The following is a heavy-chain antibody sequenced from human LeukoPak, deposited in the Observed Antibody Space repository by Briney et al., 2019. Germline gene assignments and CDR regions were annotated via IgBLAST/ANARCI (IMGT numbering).Heavy chain of an antibody. CDR3: AKDSGWLRFHY. CDR1: GFTFSDHW. D-gene: IGHD5-12*01. J-gene: IGHJ4*02. CDR2: INEDGSDK. V-gene: IGHV3-7*03. Sequence: GSLRLSCAASGFTFSDHWMSWVRQAPGKGLEWVANINEDGSDKYYVDSVKGRFTISRDNVKNSLYLQMNSLRAEDTAVYYCAKDSGWLRFHYWGQGTLVTVSS.